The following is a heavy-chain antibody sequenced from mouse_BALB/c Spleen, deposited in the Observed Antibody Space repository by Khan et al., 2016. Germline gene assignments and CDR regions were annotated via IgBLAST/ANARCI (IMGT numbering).Heavy chain of an antibody. CDR2: INPYTGGT. CDR3: TRSYNEPGFAY. J-gene: IGHJ3*01. CDR1: GYPFTGYT. Sequence: VQLQQSGPELVKPGASMRMSCKASGYPFTGYTVNWVKQSHGKNLEWIGLINPYTGGTIYNQKFQDKATLTVDKSSSTAYMELLSLTSEDSAAYFCTRSYNEPGFAYWGQGTLVTVSA. V-gene: IGHV1-18*01. D-gene: IGHD2-10*01.